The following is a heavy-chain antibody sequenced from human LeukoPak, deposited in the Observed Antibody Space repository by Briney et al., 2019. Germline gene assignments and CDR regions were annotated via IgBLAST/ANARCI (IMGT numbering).Heavy chain of an antibody. J-gene: IGHJ4*02. Sequence: GESLKISCKGSGYSFTSYWISWVRKMPGKGLGWMGRIDPSDSYTNYSPSFQGHVTISADKSISTAYLQWSSLKASDTAMYYCAIYYGSGSSFDYWGQGTLVTVSS. D-gene: IGHD3-10*01. CDR1: GYSFTSYW. CDR3: AIYYGSGSSFDY. CDR2: IDPSDSYT. V-gene: IGHV5-10-1*01.